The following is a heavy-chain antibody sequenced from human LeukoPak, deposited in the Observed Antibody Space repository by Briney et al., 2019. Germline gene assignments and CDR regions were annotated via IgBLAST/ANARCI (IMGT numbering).Heavy chain of an antibody. Sequence: GGSLRLSCAASGFTLSSYWMHWVRQAPGKGLVWVSRINSDGSSTSYADSVKGRFTISRDNAKNTLYLQMNSLRAEDTAVYYCARVEEYSSGWYYYYGMDVWGQGTTVTVSS. CDR1: GFTLSSYW. D-gene: IGHD6-19*01. J-gene: IGHJ6*02. CDR3: ARVEEYSSGWYYYYGMDV. V-gene: IGHV3-74*01. CDR2: INSDGSST.